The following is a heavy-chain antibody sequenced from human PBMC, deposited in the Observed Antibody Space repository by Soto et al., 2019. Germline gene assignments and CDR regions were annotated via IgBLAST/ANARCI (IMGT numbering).Heavy chain of an antibody. Sequence: SETLSLTCTVSGGSISSGDYYWSWIRQPPGKGLEWIGYIFYSGTTYYNPSLKSRVTISVDTSKNQFSLKLSSVTAADTAVYYCARAKTYFDYWGQGTLVTVSS. J-gene: IGHJ4*02. V-gene: IGHV4-30-4*01. CDR3: ARAKTYFDY. CDR2: IFYSGTT. CDR1: GGSISSGDYY.